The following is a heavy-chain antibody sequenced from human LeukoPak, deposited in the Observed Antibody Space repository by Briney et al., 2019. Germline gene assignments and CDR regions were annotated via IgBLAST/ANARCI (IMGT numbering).Heavy chain of an antibody. CDR1: GGSVSDYY. CDR3: ARIHRYCSGGACYVLDN. CDR2: VYYSGST. J-gene: IGHJ4*02. Sequence: SETLSLTCVVSGGSVSDYYWGWIRQPPGRGLEWIGYVYYSGSTNYNPSFKSRITISVDTSRNQFSLQLSSVTAADTAVYYCARIHRYCSGGACYVLDNWGQGTLVAVSS. V-gene: IGHV4-59*02. D-gene: IGHD2-15*01.